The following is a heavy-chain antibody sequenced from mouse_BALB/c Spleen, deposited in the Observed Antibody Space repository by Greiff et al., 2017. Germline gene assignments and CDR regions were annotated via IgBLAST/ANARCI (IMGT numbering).Heavy chain of an antibody. D-gene: IGHD1-1*02. CDR2: ILPGSGST. V-gene: IGHV1-9*01. CDR1: GYTFSSYW. Sequence: VQLMESGAELMKPGASVKISCKASGYTFSSYWIEWVKQRPGHGLEWIGEILPGSGSTNYNEKFKGKATLTADTSSNTAYMQLSSLTSEDSAVYYYASLCGSYRYFDVWGAGTTVTVSS. J-gene: IGHJ1*01. CDR3: ASLCGSYRYFDV.